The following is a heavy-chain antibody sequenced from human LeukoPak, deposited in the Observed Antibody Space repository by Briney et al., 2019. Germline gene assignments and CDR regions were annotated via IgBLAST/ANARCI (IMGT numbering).Heavy chain of an antibody. D-gene: IGHD2-21*02. Sequence: PGRSLRLSCAASGFTFDDYAMHWVRQAPGKGLEWVSGISWNSGSIGYADSVKGRFTISRDNAKNSLYLQMNSLRAEDTAVYYCARDKFTGLPDGYFDYWGQGTLVTVSS. V-gene: IGHV3-9*01. J-gene: IGHJ4*02. CDR3: ARDKFTGLPDGYFDY. CDR2: ISWNSGSI. CDR1: GFTFDDYA.